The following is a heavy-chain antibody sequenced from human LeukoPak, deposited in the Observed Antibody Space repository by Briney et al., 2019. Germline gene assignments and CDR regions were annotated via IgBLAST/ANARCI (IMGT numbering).Heavy chain of an antibody. CDR3: AKDTYYYDSSGYEGPSFDY. J-gene: IGHJ4*02. V-gene: IGHV3-43*02. CDR2: ISGDGGST. D-gene: IGHD3-22*01. CDR1: GFTFDDYA. Sequence: GGSLRLSCAASGFTFDDYAMHWVRQAPGKGLEWVSLISGDGGSTYYADSVKGRFTISRDNSKNSLYLQMNSLRTEDTALYYCAKDTYYYDSSGYEGPSFDYWGQGTLVTVFS.